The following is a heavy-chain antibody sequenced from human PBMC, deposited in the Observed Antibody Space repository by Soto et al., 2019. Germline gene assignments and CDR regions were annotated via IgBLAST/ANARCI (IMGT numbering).Heavy chain of an antibody. CDR3: AKDLHGITWPVDY. J-gene: IGHJ4*02. V-gene: IGHV1-18*01. CDR1: GYTVISYG. Sequence: ASVKVSCKASGYTVISYGISSVRQAPGQGLEWMGWISPYNGKTIHAQTFHGRVTLTSDTSTSTVYMELRTLSSDDTAVYYCAKDLHGITWPVDYWGQGTLVTVSS. CDR2: ISPYNGKT.